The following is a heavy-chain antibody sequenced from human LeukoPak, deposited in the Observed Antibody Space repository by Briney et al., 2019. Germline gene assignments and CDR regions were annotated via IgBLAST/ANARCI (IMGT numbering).Heavy chain of an antibody. CDR1: GDSINTYS. CDR3: AKEDWWNDGGFDV. CDR2: ISHSGST. D-gene: IGHD1-1*01. V-gene: IGHV4-59*12. J-gene: IGHJ3*01. Sequence: SETLSLTCTVSGDSINTYSWSWIRQPPGKGLEWIGYISHSGSTNYNPSLKSRVTLAVDTSKNELSLKLSSATAADTAVYYCAKEDWWNDGGFDVWGPGTMVTVSS.